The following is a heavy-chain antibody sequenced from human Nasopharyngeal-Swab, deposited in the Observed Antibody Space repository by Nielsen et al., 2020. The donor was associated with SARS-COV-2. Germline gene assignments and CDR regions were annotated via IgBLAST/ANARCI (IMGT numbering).Heavy chain of an antibody. Sequence: GESLKISCAASGFTFSSYEMNWVRQAPGKGLEWVSYISSSGSTIYYADSVKGRFTISRDNAKNSLYLQMNSLRAEDTAVYYCARPRDIVVVVSPGGAFDIWGQGTMVTVSS. CDR1: GFTFSSYE. D-gene: IGHD2-15*01. J-gene: IGHJ3*02. CDR2: ISSSGSTI. V-gene: IGHV3-48*03. CDR3: ARPRDIVVVVSPGGAFDI.